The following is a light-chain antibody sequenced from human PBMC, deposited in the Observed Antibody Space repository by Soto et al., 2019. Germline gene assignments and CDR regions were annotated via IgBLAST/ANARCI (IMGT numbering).Light chain of an antibody. V-gene: IGKV3D-20*02. CDR1: QTVRNNY. J-gene: IGKJ4*01. Sequence: EFVLTQSPGTLSLSPGERATLSCRASQTVRNNYLAWYQQKPGQAPRLLIYGASSRATGIPDRFSGSGSGTDFTLTISSVEPEDFAFYYCHQRDSWPLTFGGGTKVDIK. CDR2: GAS. CDR3: HQRDSWPLT.